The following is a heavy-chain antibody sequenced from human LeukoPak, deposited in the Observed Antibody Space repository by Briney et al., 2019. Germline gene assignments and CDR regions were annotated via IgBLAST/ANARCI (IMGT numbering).Heavy chain of an antibody. Sequence: EASVTVSCMASGCTFSSYAISWVRQAPGPELEWMGGIIPIFCTANYAQKFQGRVTITTDESTSTAYMELSSLRSEDTAVYYCASSEYSSGWYVYWGEGTLVTVYS. CDR3: ASSEYSSGWYVY. CDR1: GCTFSSYA. D-gene: IGHD6-19*01. V-gene: IGHV1-69*05. CDR2: IIPIFCTA. J-gene: IGHJ4*02.